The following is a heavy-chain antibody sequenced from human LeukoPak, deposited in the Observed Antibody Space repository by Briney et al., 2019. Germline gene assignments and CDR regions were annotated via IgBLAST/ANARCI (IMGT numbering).Heavy chain of an antibody. D-gene: IGHD3-22*01. CDR3: ARGPYYYDSSGNYFDY. Sequence: SETLSPTCTVSGGSISSYYWSWIRQPAGKGLEWIGRIYTSGSTNYNPSLKSRVTMSVDTSKNQFSLKLSSVTAADTAVYYCARGPYYYDSSGNYFDYWGQGTLVTVSS. CDR1: GGSISSYY. V-gene: IGHV4-4*07. CDR2: IYTSGST. J-gene: IGHJ4*02.